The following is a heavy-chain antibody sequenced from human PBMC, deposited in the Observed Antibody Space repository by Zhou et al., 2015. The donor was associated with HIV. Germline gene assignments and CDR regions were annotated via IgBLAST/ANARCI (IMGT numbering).Heavy chain of an antibody. D-gene: IGHD3-3*01. CDR3: TRRFWPVSDAFDI. Sequence: EVQLVESGGGLVQPGGSLKLSCVASGFTFSGSAMHWVRQASGKGLEWVGRIRSKANSYATAYAASVKGRFTISRDDSKNTAYLQMNGLKTEDTAVYYCTRRFWPVSDAFDIWGQGTMVTVS. J-gene: IGHJ3*02. CDR1: GFTFSGSA. CDR2: IRSKANSYAT. V-gene: IGHV3-73*02.